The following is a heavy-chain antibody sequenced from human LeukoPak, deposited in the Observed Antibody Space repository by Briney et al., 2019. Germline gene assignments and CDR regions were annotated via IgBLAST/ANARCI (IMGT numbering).Heavy chain of an antibody. V-gene: IGHV3-33*01. J-gene: IGHJ6*03. CDR2: IWYDGSNK. CDR3: ARRARVVVVSAAIYYYYYYMDV. Sequence: PGGSLRLSCAASGFTFSSYGMHWVRQAPGKGLEWVAVIWYDGSNKYYADSVKGRFTISRDNSKNTLYLQMNSLRAEDTAVYYCARRARVVVVSAAIYYYYYYMDVWGKGTTVTVSS. D-gene: IGHD2-2*01. CDR1: GFTFSSYG.